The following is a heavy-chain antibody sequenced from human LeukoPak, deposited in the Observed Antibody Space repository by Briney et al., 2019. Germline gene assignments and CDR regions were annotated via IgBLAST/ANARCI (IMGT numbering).Heavy chain of an antibody. CDR2: INHSGST. J-gene: IGHJ5*02. D-gene: IGHD2-2*01. Sequence: PSETMSLTCAVYGGSFSGYYWSWIRQPPGKGREWIGEINHSGSTNYSPSLKSRVTISVDTSKNQFSLKLSSVTAADTAVYYCARALPVVPAANNWFDPWGQGTLVTVSS. CDR1: GGSFSGYY. V-gene: IGHV4-34*01. CDR3: ARALPVVPAANNWFDP.